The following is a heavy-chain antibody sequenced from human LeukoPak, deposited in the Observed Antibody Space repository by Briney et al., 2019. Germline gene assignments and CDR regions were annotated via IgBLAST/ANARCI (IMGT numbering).Heavy chain of an antibody. V-gene: IGHV3-21*01. Sequence: GGPLRLSCAPSGFTFSTYSMTWLRQAPGKGLEWVSSISTSSSYIYYADSVKGRFNISRDNAKNSLYLQMNSLRAEDTAVYYCANKYGDYDYWGGGTLVSV. CDR3: ANKYGDYDY. D-gene: IGHD4-17*01. CDR1: GFTFSTYS. J-gene: IGHJ4*02. CDR2: ISTSSSYI.